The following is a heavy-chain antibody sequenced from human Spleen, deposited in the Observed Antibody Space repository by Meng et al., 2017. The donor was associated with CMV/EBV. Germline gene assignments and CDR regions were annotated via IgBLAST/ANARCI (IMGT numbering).Heavy chain of an antibody. Sequence: GESLKISCAASGYTVSYNHVAWVRQAPGKGLEWVSVIYGDGVTYYTDSLKGRLTISRDSSTSTVYLQMNSLRVDDTAVYYCHGFGDNSYWGQGTLVTVSS. V-gene: IGHV3-53*01. CDR3: HGFGDNSY. CDR2: IYGDGVT. CDR1: GYTVSYNH. J-gene: IGHJ4*02. D-gene: IGHD3-3*01.